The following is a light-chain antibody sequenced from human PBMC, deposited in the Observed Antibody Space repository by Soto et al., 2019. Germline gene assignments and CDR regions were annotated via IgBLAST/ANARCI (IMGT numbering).Light chain of an antibody. CDR1: QGLLHRNGYNY. V-gene: IGKV2-28*01. CDR2: LGS. J-gene: IGKJ5*01. Sequence: VRTQSPLSLPFTKGEPASISCRSGQGLLHRNGYNYLDWYLQKPGQSPQLLIYLGSNRASGVPDRFSGSGSGTDFTLKISRVEAEDVGVYYCMQGTHWPITFGQGTRLEI. CDR3: MQGTHWPIT.